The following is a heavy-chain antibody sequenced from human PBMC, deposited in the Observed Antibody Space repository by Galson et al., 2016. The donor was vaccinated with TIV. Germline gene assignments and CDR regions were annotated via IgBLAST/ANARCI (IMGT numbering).Heavy chain of an antibody. J-gene: IGHJ4*02. Sequence: SLRLSCAASGFTFDDYDFSWVRQAPGKGLEWVSSINWNGASTGHADSVKGRFTISRDNSKNTVSLQMNSMRTEDTAVYYCAKVGARGYGDYPYYLEYWGQGTPVIVSS. V-gene: IGHV3-20*04. CDR3: AKVGARGYGDYPYYLEY. CDR1: GFTFDDYD. CDR2: INWNGAST. D-gene: IGHD4-17*01.